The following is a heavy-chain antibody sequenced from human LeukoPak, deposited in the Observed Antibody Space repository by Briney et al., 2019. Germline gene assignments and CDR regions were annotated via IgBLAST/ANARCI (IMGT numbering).Heavy chain of an antibody. CDR1: GCAFSTYS. D-gene: IGHD2-21*01. Sequence: GGSLRLSCAASGCAFSTYSMHWVRQAPGKGLESVSAISSNGGSTYYANSVKGRFTISRDNSKNTLYLQMGSLRAEDMAVYYCAREYYGGYIDYWGQGTLVTVSS. CDR3: AREYYGGYIDY. CDR2: ISSNGGST. V-gene: IGHV3-64*01. J-gene: IGHJ4*02.